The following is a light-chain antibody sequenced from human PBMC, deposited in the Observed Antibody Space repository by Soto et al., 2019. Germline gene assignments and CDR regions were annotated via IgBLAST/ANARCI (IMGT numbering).Light chain of an antibody. CDR1: QCISSNF. CDR2: DAS. Sequence: EIVLTQSPGTLSLSPGEGATLSCRASQCISSNFLAWYQQKRGQAPRLLIYDASSRESGIPARFSGSGSGTDFTLTISSLEPEDFAVYYCQQYNYWPPGTFGGGTKVDNK. J-gene: IGKJ4*02. V-gene: IGKV3-20*01. CDR3: QQYNYWPPGT.